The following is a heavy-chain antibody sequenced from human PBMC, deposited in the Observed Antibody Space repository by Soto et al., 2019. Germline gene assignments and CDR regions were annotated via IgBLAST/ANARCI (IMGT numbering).Heavy chain of an antibody. J-gene: IGHJ4*02. CDR2: ISGSGGST. Sequence: GGSLILSCAASGFTFSSYAMSWVRQAPGKGLEWVSAISGSGGSTYYADSVKGRFTISRDNSKNTLYLQMNSLRAEDTAVYYCAKVKGYSGSYYWGQGTLVTVSS. D-gene: IGHD5-12*01. CDR1: GFTFSSYA. V-gene: IGHV3-23*01. CDR3: AKVKGYSGSYY.